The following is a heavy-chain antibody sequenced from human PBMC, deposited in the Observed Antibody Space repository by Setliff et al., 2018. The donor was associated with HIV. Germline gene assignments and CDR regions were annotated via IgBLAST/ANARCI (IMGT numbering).Heavy chain of an antibody. J-gene: IGHJ4*02. CDR1: GFSLSTGGVG. Sequence: SGPTLVNPTQTLTLTCTFSGFSLSTGGVGLGWLRQPPGKAPECLGIIYWDDNKRYTPSLQDRLTITKYTFRHQVVLTMTNMAPVDTGTYYCAHSRMGVSGWPVFDSWGQGTLVTVSS. CDR3: AHSRMGVSGWPVFDS. CDR2: IYWDDNK. D-gene: IGHD3-16*01. V-gene: IGHV2-5*02.